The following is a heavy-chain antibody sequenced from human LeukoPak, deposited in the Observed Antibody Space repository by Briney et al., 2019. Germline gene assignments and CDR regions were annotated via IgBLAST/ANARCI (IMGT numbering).Heavy chain of an antibody. CDR3: ARRSNYDSSGYYQRAFDI. V-gene: IGHV4-59*01. D-gene: IGHD3-22*01. Sequence: KPSETLSLSCTVSGGSNNSYYWSWIRQPPGKGLEWIGYIYYSGSTNYNPSLKSRVTISVDTSKNQFSLKLSSVTAADTAVYYCARRSNYDSSGYYQRAFDIWGQGTMVTVSS. CDR1: GGSNNSYY. J-gene: IGHJ3*02. CDR2: IYYSGST.